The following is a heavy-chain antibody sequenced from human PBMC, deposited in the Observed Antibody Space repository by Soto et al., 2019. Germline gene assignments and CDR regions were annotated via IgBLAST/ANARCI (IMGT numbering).Heavy chain of an antibody. D-gene: IGHD6-6*01. J-gene: IGHJ5*02. CDR2: IYPGDSDT. CDR1: GYNFTSYC. Sequence: GESLKISCKGSGYNFTSYCIGWVRQMPGKGLEWMGIIYPGDSDTRYSPSFQGQVTISADKSISTAYLQWSSLKASDTAMYYCARIAARERPNWFDPWGQGTLVTVSS. CDR3: ARIAARERPNWFDP. V-gene: IGHV5-51*01.